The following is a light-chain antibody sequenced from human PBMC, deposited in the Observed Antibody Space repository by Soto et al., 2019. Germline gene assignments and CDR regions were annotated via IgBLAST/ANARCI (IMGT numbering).Light chain of an antibody. CDR3: QQYNNWPRT. CDR2: GAS. V-gene: IGKV3-15*01. CDR1: QSVSRN. Sequence: EIVMTQSPVTLSVSPGERATLSCRASQSVSRNLAWYQQKPGRAPRLLIYGASTRATGIPARFSGSGSGTEFTLTISSLQSEDFAVYYCQQYNNWPRTFGQGTKVDI. J-gene: IGKJ1*01.